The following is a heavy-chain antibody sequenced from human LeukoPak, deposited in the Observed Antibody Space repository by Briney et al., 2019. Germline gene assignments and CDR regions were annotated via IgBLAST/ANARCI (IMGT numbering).Heavy chain of an antibody. CDR2: ISAYNGNT. D-gene: IGHD2-2*01. J-gene: IGHJ4*02. V-gene: IGHV1-18*01. Sequence: ASVKVSCKASGYTFTSYGISWVRQAPGQGLEWIGWISAYNGNTNYAQKLQGRVTMTTDASTSTAYMELRSLRSDDTVVYYCARGINTPLGVVPAAHDDYWGQGTLVTVSS. CDR1: GYTFTSYG. CDR3: ARGINTPLGVVPAAHDDY.